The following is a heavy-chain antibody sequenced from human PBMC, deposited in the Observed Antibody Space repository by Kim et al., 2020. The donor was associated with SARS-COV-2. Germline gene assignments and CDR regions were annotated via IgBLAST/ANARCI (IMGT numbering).Heavy chain of an antibody. CDR3: ATLGRSNSYSS. CDR2: IKGDGSLK. CDR1: GFTFSNSW. D-gene: IGHD6-13*01. V-gene: IGHV3-7*01. J-gene: IGHJ5*02. Sequence: GGSLRLSCTASGFTFSNSWLSWVRQAPGKGLGWVANIKGDGSLKYYVDSVKGRFTISRDNAKNSLYLQMNSLRADDTAIYYCATLGRSNSYSSWGQGTLV.